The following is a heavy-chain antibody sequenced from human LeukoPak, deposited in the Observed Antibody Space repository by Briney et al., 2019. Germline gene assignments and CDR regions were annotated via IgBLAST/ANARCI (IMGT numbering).Heavy chain of an antibody. CDR3: ARDRSWRAAAGTAPNY. Sequence: GGSLRLSCAASGFTFSSYWMSWVRQAPGKGLEWVANIKQDGSEKYYVDSVKGRFTISRDNSKNTLYLQMNSLRAEDTAVYYCARDRSWRAAAGTAPNYWGQGTLVTVSS. CDR2: IKQDGSEK. D-gene: IGHD6-13*01. J-gene: IGHJ4*02. CDR1: GFTFSSYW. V-gene: IGHV3-7*01.